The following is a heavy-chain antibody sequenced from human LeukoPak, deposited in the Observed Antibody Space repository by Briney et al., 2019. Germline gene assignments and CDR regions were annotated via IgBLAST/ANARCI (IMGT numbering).Heavy chain of an antibody. D-gene: IGHD5-18*01. J-gene: IGHJ4*02. CDR2: IIPIFGTA. CDR1: GGTFSSYA. Sequence: GASVKVSCKASGGTFSSYAISWVRQAPGQGLEWMGGIIPIFGTANYAQKFQGRVTITTDESTSTAYMELSSLRSEDTALYCCASRGYSYGYDYWGQGTLVTVSS. V-gene: IGHV1-69*05. CDR3: ASRGYSYGYDY.